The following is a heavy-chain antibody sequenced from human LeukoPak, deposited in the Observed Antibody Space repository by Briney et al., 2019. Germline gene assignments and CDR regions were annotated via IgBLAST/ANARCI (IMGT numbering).Heavy chain of an antibody. Sequence: GGSLRLSCAASGFTFSSYAMHWVRQAPGKGLEWVAVISYDGSNKYYADSVKGRFTISRDNSKNTLYLQMNSLRAEDTAVYYCARDGLKVRSREDRTLTSSGPDYWGQGTLVTVSS. CDR1: GFTFSSYA. D-gene: IGHD3-16*01. CDR3: ARDGLKVRSREDRTLTSSGPDY. J-gene: IGHJ4*02. V-gene: IGHV3-30-3*01. CDR2: ISYDGSNK.